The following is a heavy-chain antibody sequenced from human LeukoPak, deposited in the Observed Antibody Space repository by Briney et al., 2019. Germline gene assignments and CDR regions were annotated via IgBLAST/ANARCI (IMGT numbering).Heavy chain of an antibody. CDR1: GGSISIGSYY. CDR3: ARDLSCSSTSCYGYYYYYYMDV. Sequence: SETLSLTCAFSGGSISIGSYYWSWIRQPAGKGLEWNGRIYTSGSINYNPPLKSRVTISVDTSKNQFSLKLSSVTAADTAVYYCARDLSCSSTSCYGYYYYYYMDVWGKGTTVTVSS. J-gene: IGHJ6*03. V-gene: IGHV4-61*02. D-gene: IGHD2-2*01. CDR2: IYTSGSI.